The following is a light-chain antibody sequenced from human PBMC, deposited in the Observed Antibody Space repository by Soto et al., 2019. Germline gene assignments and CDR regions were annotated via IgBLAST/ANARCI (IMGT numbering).Light chain of an antibody. Sequence: DIQMTQSPSTLSASVGDRVTMTGRASQSISSWLAWYQQKPGKAPKLLIYKAYSLESGVTPRFSGSGSGTEFTLTISSLQPDDFATYYCQQYNSYPLTFGGGTQVDIK. J-gene: IGKJ4*01. CDR3: QQYNSYPLT. V-gene: IGKV1-5*03. CDR2: KAY. CDR1: QSISSW.